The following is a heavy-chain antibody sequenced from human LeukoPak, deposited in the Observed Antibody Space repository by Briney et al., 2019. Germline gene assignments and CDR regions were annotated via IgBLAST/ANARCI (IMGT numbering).Heavy chain of an antibody. Sequence: SVKVSCKASGGTFSSYAISWVRQAPGQGLEGMGGIIPIFGTANYAQKFQGRVTITADESTSTAYMELSSLRSEDTAVYYCARSMEQWLVRGTQTFFDYWGQGTLVTVSS. D-gene: IGHD6-19*01. CDR1: GGTFSSYA. CDR3: ARSMEQWLVRGTQTFFDY. CDR2: IIPIFGTA. J-gene: IGHJ4*02. V-gene: IGHV1-69*13.